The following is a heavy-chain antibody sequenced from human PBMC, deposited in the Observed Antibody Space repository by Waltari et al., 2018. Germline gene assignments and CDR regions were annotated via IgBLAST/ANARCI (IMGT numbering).Heavy chain of an antibody. J-gene: IGHJ3*01. CDR1: GFMFSDYA. CDR3: AKDFCGSDCYPRDDALDV. Sequence: DVQLVESGGGLVQPGRSLRLSCVGSGFMFSDYAIHWVRQAPGKGLEWVAGITYNSGGIDYADSVKGRFIVSRDNDKNSVYLEMSSLRSEDTALYFCAKDFCGSDCYPRDDALDVWGRGTLVTVSS. V-gene: IGHV3-9*01. D-gene: IGHD2-21*02. CDR2: ITYNSGGI.